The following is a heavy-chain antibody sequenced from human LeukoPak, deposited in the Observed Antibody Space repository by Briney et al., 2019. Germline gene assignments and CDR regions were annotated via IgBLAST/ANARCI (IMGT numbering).Heavy chain of an antibody. Sequence: SETLSLTCTVSSLSRTNYYWSWIRQPPGKGLEWIGYIFFSGTTNYNPSLKSRVTISVDTSKNQFSLKMTSVTAADTAVYFCARVGSGGAWFDFWGQGTLVTVSS. CDR3: ARVGSGGAWFDF. CDR1: SLSRTNYY. CDR2: IFFSGTT. J-gene: IGHJ4*02. V-gene: IGHV4-59*01. D-gene: IGHD6-19*01.